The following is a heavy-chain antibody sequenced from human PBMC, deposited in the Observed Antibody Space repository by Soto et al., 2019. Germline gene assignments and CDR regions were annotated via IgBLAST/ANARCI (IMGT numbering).Heavy chain of an antibody. CDR2: ISSSSSYI. CDR3: AREGWSSSWYRGYYFDY. D-gene: IGHD6-13*01. V-gene: IGHV3-21*01. Sequence: EVQLVESGGGLVKPGGSLRLSCVASGFTFSSYSMNWVRQAPGKGLEWVSSISSSSSYIYYADSVKGRFTISRDNAKNSLYLQMNSLRAEDTAVYYCAREGWSSSWYRGYYFDYWGQGTLVTVSS. CDR1: GFTFSSYS. J-gene: IGHJ4*02.